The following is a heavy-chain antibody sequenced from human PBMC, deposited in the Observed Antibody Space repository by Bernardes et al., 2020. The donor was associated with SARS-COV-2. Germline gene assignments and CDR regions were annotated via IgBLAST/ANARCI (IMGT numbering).Heavy chain of an antibody. CDR2: INHSGVT. Sequence: SETLSLTCAVHGGSLISYYWSWVRQPPGTGLEWIGQINHSGVTNYNPTLKSRVSISVDTSKNQFSLRLTYVTAAATAIYYCSRGAKVLEYWGQGTLVSVS. CDR3: SRGAKVLEY. V-gene: IGHV4-34*01. CDR1: GGSLISYY. D-gene: IGHD3-10*01. J-gene: IGHJ4*02.